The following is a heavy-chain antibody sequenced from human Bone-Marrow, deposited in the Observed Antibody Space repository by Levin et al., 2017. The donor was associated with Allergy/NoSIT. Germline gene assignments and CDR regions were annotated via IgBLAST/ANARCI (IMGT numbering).Heavy chain of an antibody. CDR2: IDWEDDK. V-gene: IGHV2-70*01. J-gene: IGHJ3*01. CDR1: SLTTSGMC. D-gene: IGHD3-10*01. Sequence: SLTTSGMCVAWIRPSPMKALEWLALIDWEDDKYYSTSLQTRLSVSRDTFKNQVVLTMTNMDPADTGTYFCARATQYYSGSSSFCDAFDVWGQGALVSVSS. CDR3: ARATQYYSGSSSFCDAFDV.